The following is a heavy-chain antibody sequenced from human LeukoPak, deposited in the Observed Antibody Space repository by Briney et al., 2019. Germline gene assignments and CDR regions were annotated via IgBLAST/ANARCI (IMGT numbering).Heavy chain of an antibody. V-gene: IGHV1-46*01. D-gene: IGHD3-10*01. CDR3: ARAFGSGSYHNPDH. Sequence: ASVKVSCKASGYTFTNYYMHWVRQAPGQGLEWMGVVNPSGGTTSYAQKFQGRVTMTRDTSTSTVYMELSSLRSEDTAVYYCARAFGSGSYHNPDHWGQGTLVTVSS. J-gene: IGHJ5*02. CDR1: GYTFTNYY. CDR2: VNPSGGTT.